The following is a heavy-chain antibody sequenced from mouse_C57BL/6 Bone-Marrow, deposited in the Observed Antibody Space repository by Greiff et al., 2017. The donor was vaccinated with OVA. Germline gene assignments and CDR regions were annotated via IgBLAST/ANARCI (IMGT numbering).Heavy chain of an antibody. D-gene: IGHD2-4*01. CDR3: ASEGGHNDYDIYWYFDV. Sequence: QVQLQQSGAELVKPGASVKLSCKATGYTFTGYWIGWVQQRPGHGLEWIGEIFPGGGNTNYNEKFKGKATLTADTSSSTASMQLSSLTTEDSANYDSASEGGHNDYDIYWYFDVWGTGTTVTVSS. J-gene: IGHJ1*03. V-gene: IGHV1-9*01. CDR2: IFPGGGNT. CDR1: GYTFTGYW.